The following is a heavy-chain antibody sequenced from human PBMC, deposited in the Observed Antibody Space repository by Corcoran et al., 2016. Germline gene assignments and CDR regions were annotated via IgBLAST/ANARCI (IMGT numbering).Heavy chain of an antibody. CDR1: GFSLSTSGRC. V-gene: IGHV2-70*01. Sequence: QVTLRESGPALVKPTQSLTLTCTFSGFSLSTSGRCVSWIRQPPGKALEWLALIDWDDDKYYSTSLKTRLTISKDTSKNQVVLTMTNMDPVDTATYYCARGYSSGWFYYYYGMDVWGQRTTVTVSS. CDR3: ARGYSSGWFYYYYGMDV. CDR2: IDWDDDK. J-gene: IGHJ6*02. D-gene: IGHD6-19*01.